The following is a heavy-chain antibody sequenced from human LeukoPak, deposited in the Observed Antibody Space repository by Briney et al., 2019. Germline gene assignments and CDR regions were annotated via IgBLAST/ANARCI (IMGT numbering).Heavy chain of an antibody. CDR1: GYTLTELS. CDR3: ARGKWMTTVTFRI. CDR2: INPNSGGT. Sequence: ASVKVSCKVSGYTLTELSMHWVRQAPGQGLEWMGWINPNSGGTNYAQKFQGRVTMTRDTSISTAYMELSRLRSDDTAVYYCARGKWMTTVTFRIWGQGTMVTVSS. J-gene: IGHJ3*02. V-gene: IGHV1-2*02. D-gene: IGHD4-17*01.